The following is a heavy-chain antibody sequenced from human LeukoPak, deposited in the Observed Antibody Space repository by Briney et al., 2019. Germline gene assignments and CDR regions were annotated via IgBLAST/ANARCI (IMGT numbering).Heavy chain of an antibody. CDR1: GFTFSNYS. CDR2: ISSSSSTI. Sequence: GGSLRLSCAASGFTFSNYSLNWVRQAPGKGLEWVSYISSSSSTIYYADSVMGRFTISRDNAKNSLYLQMKSLRAEDTAVYYCARSDSGYGDYYYFYGMDVWGQGTTVTVSS. CDR3: ARSDSGYGDYYYFYGMDV. J-gene: IGHJ6*02. D-gene: IGHD5-12*01. V-gene: IGHV3-48*01.